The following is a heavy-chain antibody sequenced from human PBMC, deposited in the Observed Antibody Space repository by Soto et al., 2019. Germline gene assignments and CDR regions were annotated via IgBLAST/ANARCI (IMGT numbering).Heavy chain of an antibody. D-gene: IGHD1-26*01. CDR2: ISSSSSYI. CDR3: ARGFSVKWLLSGMDV. Sequence: VGSLRLSCAASGFTFSSYSMNWVRQAPGKGLEWVSSISSSSSYIYYADSVKGRFTISRDNAKNSLYLQMNSLRAEDTAVYYCARGFSVKWLLSGMDVWGQGTTVTVSS. V-gene: IGHV3-21*01. J-gene: IGHJ6*02. CDR1: GFTFSSYS.